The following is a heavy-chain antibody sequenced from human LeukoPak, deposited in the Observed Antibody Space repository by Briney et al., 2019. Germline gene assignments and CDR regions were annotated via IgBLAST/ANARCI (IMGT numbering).Heavy chain of an antibody. V-gene: IGHV4-59*08. CDR2: IYYSGST. Sequence: SETLSLTCTVSGGSISSYYWSWIRQPPGKGLEWIGYIYYSGSTNYNPSLKSRVTISVDTSKNQFSLKLSSVTAADTAVYYCARHRDGDLDYWGQGTLVTVSS. CDR1: GGSISSYY. CDR3: ARHRDGDLDY. J-gene: IGHJ4*02. D-gene: IGHD4-17*01.